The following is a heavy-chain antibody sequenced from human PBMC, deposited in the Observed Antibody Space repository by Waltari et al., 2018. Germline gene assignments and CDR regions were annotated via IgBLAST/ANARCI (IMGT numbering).Heavy chain of an antibody. D-gene: IGHD1-26*01. V-gene: IGHV3-9*01. Sequence: EVQLVESGGGLVQPGRSLRLSCAVSGFNFDDYAMHWVREAPGKCLELVSGISWNSDNIGYADSVKGRFTISRDNAKNSLYLQMNSLRPEDTALYYCAKGHSGSYGLKDWGQGTLVTVSS. CDR1: GFNFDDYA. CDR2: ISWNSDNI. J-gene: IGHJ4*02. CDR3: AKGHSGSYGLKD.